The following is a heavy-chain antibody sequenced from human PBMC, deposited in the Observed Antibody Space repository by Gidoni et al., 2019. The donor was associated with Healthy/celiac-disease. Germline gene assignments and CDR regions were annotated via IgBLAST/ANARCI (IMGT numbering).Heavy chain of an antibody. CDR2: IYPGDSDT. CDR3: ARGIMITFGGVNNWFDP. J-gene: IGHJ5*02. CDR1: GSSFTSYW. V-gene: IGHV5-51*01. Sequence: EVQLVQSGAEVQTPGESLTISCKGSGSSFTSYWLGWVRQMPGKGLEWMGIIYPGDSDTRYSPSFQGQVTIAADKSISTAYLQWSSLKASDTAMYYCARGIMITFGGVNNWFDPWGQGTLVTVSS. D-gene: IGHD3-16*01.